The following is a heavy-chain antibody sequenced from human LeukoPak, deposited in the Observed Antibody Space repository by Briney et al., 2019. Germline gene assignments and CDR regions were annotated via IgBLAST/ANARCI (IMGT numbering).Heavy chain of an antibody. D-gene: IGHD3-16*01. CDR3: VKDGRYYYSGMDA. CDR2: ISWNSGTI. V-gene: IGHV3-9*01. Sequence: GGSLRLSCEASGFSFGDFGMTWVRQAPGKGLEWVAGISWNSGTIGYAGSVRGRFTISRDNAKKSLYLQMNSLRSEDTALYYCVKDGRYYYSGMDAWGQGTTVTVSS. J-gene: IGHJ6*02. CDR1: GFSFGDFG.